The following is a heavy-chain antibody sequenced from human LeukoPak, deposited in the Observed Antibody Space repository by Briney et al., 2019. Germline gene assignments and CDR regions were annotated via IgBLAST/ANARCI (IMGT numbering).Heavy chain of an antibody. V-gene: IGHV4-39*01. D-gene: IGHD3-3*01. CDR3: ARCFGWQSYYFDY. CDR1: GGSISSSSYY. J-gene: IGHJ4*02. CDR2: IYYSGST. Sequence: PSETLSLTCTVSGGSISSSSYYWGWIRQPPGKGLEWIGSIYYSGSTYYNPSLKSRVTISVDTSKNQFSLKLSSMTAADTAVYYCARCFGWQSYYFDYWGQGTLVTVSS.